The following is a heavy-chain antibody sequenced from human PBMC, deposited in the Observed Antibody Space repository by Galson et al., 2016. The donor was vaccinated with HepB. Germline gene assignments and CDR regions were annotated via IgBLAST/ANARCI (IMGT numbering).Heavy chain of an antibody. CDR2: IWYDGINK. J-gene: IGHJ4*02. CDR1: GFTFSSYG. Sequence: SLRLSCAASGFTFSSYGMHWVRQAPGKGLEWMAVIWYDGINKYYGDSVQGRFTISGDNSRNTLYLQMNSLRAEDTAVYYCARDLGGSSCLDYWGQGTLVTVSS. D-gene: IGHD6-6*01. V-gene: IGHV3-33*01. CDR3: ARDLGGSSCLDY.